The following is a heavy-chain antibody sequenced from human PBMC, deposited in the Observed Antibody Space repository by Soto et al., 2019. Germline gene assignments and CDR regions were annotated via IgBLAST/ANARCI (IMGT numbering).Heavy chain of an antibody. D-gene: IGHD2-15*01. CDR2: ISAYNGNT. J-gene: IGHJ6*01. CDR3: ARYGSSRGSCYFYYHYYRLDV. V-gene: IGHV1-18*01. Sequence: ASVKVSCKASGYTFTSYGISWVRQAPGQGLEWMGWISAYNGNTNYAQKLQGRVTMTTDTSTSTAYMELRSLRSEDTAVYYCARYGSSRGSCYFYYHYYRLDVWGQGTPVTVTS. CDR1: GYTFTSYG.